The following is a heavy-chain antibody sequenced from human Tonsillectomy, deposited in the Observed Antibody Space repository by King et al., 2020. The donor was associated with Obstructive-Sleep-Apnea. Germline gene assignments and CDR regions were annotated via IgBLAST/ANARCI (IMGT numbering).Heavy chain of an antibody. Sequence: LQLQESGPGLVKPSETLSLTCTVSGGSISSSSYYWGWIRQPPGKGLEWIGSICYSGSTYYNPSLKSRVTISVDTSKNQFSLKLSSVTAADTAVYYCASTLLYYYDSSGYYYWGQGTLVTVSS. D-gene: IGHD3-22*01. J-gene: IGHJ4*02. V-gene: IGHV4-39*01. CDR1: GGSISSSSYY. CDR3: ASTLLYYYDSSGYYY. CDR2: ICYSGST.